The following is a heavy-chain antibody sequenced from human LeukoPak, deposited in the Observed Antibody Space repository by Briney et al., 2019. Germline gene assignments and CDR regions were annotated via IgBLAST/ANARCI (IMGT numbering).Heavy chain of an antibody. D-gene: IGHD2-2*01. CDR1: GGSISSYY. V-gene: IGHV4-59*01. CDR3: ARALGSAVDYYYYMDV. J-gene: IGHJ6*03. Sequence: SETLSLTCTVSGGSISSYYWSWIRQPPGKGLEWIGYIYYSGSTNYNPSLKSRVTISVDTSKNQFSLKLSSVTAADTAVYYCARALGSAVDYYYYMDVWGKGTTVTVSS. CDR2: IYYSGST.